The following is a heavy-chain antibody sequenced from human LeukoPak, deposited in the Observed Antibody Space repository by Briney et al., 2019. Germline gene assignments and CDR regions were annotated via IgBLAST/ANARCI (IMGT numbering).Heavy chain of an antibody. J-gene: IGHJ4*02. V-gene: IGHV1-2*02. Sequence: GASVKVSFKASGYNFSGYYIHWVRQAPGQGVEWMGWMNPSSGGTNYAQKFQGRVTMTRDTSINTAYMEVSSLTSDDTAMYYCAREYEYSNSNWGQGTLVTVSS. CDR3: AREYEYSNSN. CDR2: MNPSSGGT. CDR1: GYNFSGYY. D-gene: IGHD6-6*01.